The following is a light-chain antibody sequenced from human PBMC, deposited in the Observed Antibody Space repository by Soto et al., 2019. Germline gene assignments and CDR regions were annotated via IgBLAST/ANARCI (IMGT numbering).Light chain of an antibody. CDR3: SSYAGSSIPVA. CDR2: DVT. V-gene: IGLV2-8*01. J-gene: IGLJ2*01. Sequence: QAVLTQPPSASGSPGQSVTISCTGASSDVGGYNFVSWYQHHPGKAPRLMIYDVTQRPSGVPERFSGSKSGNTASLTVSGLQVDDEAYYYCSSYAGSSIPVAFGGGTKVTVL. CDR1: SSDVGGYNF.